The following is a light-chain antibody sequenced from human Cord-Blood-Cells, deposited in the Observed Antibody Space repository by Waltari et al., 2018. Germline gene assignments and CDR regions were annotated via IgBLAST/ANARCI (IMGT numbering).Light chain of an antibody. CDR2: EVS. Sequence: QSALTQPASVSGSPGQSITISCPGTTSDVGGYTYVSWYQQHPHKAPKLMIYEVSNRPSGVSNRFSGAKSGNTASLTISGLQAEDVADYYCSSYTSSSTLVFGGGTKLTVL. V-gene: IGLV2-14*01. CDR1: TSDVGGYTY. J-gene: IGLJ3*02. CDR3: SSYTSSSTLV.